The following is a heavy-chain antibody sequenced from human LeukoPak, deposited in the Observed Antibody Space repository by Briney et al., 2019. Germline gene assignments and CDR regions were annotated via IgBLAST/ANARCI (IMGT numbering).Heavy chain of an antibody. Sequence: PSETLSLTCTVSGGSISSSSYYWGWIRQPPGKGLEWIGSIYYSGSTYYNPSLKSRVTISVDTSKNQFSLKLSSVTAADTAVYYCARSLLDTAMVFPGAFDIWGQGTMVTVSS. J-gene: IGHJ3*02. V-gene: IGHV4-39*01. CDR2: IYYSGST. CDR3: ARSLLDTAMVFPGAFDI. CDR1: GGSISSSSYY. D-gene: IGHD5-18*01.